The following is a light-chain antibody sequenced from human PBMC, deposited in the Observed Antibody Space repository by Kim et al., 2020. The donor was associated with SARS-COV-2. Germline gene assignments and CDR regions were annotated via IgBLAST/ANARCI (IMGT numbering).Light chain of an antibody. Sequence: SSELTQDPAVSVALGQTVRITCQGDSLRTYFATWYQKKPGRAPVLVIYGRNDRHSGIPVRFAVSSSGNTASLTITGAQAEDEADYFCNSRDAYGYHIKYV. CDR3: NSRDAYGYHIKYV. CDR1: SLRTYF. CDR2: GRN. V-gene: IGLV3-19*01. J-gene: IGLJ1*01.